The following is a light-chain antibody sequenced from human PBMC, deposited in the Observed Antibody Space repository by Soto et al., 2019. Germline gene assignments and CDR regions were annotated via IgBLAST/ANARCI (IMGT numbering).Light chain of an antibody. Sequence: QAVLTQPASVSGSPGQSITITCTGTSSDVGGSNLVSWYQQHPGNAPKLMIYEATKRPSGVSNRFSGSKSGNAASLTISGLQAEDEADYYCCSYAGATSYVAFGGGTKVTVL. CDR2: EAT. V-gene: IGLV2-23*01. CDR3: CSYAGATSYVA. CDR1: SSDVGGSNL. J-gene: IGLJ2*01.